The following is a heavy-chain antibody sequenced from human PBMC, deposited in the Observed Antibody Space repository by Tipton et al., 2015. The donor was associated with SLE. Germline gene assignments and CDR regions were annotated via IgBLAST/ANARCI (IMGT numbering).Heavy chain of an antibody. CDR3: ARESGDSGYFDL. CDR1: GFTFSSYA. CDR2: INHSGST. Sequence: LRLSCAASGFTFSSYAMSWVRQAPGKGLEWIGEINHSGSTNYNPSLKSRVTISVDTSKNQFSLKLSSVTAADTAVYYCARESGDSGYFDLWGRGTLVTVSS. V-gene: IGHV4-34*01. J-gene: IGHJ2*01. D-gene: IGHD1-26*01.